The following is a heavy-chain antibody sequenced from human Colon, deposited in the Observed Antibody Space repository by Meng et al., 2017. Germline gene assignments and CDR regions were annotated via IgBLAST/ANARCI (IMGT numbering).Heavy chain of an antibody. J-gene: IGHJ4*02. V-gene: IGHV3-74*01. CDR1: GFTFSSEW. D-gene: IGHD2-15*01. CDR2: VNSDGSYT. CDR3: AMVDGY. Sequence: DVHLVESGGGLVQPGRSLRLSCAASGFTFSSEWMHWVRQAPGKGLVWVSGVNSDGSYTYYADSVKGRFTISKDNAKNTLYLQMNSLRDEDTGLYHCAMVDGYWGQGTLVTVSS.